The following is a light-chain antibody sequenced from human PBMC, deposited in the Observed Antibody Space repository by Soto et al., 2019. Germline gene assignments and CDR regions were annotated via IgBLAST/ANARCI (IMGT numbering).Light chain of an antibody. J-gene: IGKJ4*01. CDR3: QQHGSSPLT. CDR2: GAS. CDR1: QSVSSSY. Sequence: EIVLTQSPGTLSLSPGERATLSCRASQSVSSSYLTWYQQKSGQAPRLLIYGASSRATGIPDRCSGSGSGTDFTLTISRLEPEDFAVYYCQQHGSSPLTFGGGTKGELK. V-gene: IGKV3-20*01.